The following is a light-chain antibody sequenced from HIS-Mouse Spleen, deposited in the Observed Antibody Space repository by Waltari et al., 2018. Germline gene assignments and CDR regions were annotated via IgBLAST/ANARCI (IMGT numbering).Light chain of an antibody. CDR3: SSYTSSSTLV. Sequence: QSALTQPASVSGSPGQSITISCTGTSSDVGGYNYVSWYQQHPGKAPKLMIYDVSNRPSVSSNRFSCSKSGNTASLTISGLQAEDEADYYCSSYTSSSTLVFGGGTKLTVL. J-gene: IGLJ2*01. CDR1: SSDVGGYNY. CDR2: DVS. V-gene: IGLV2-14*03.